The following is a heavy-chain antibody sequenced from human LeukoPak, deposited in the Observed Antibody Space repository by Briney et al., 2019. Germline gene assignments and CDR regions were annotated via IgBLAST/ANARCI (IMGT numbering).Heavy chain of an antibody. D-gene: IGHD2-2*02. V-gene: IGHV5-51*01. CDR2: IYPGDSDT. J-gene: IGHJ6*04. CDR3: ARLSRAVVPAAITGKDSYGMDV. CDR1: GYSFTSYW. Sequence: GESLKISCKGSGYSFTSYWIGWVRQMPGKGLEWMGIIYPGDSDTRYSPSFQGQVTISADKSISTAYLQWSSLKASDTAMYYCARLSRAVVPAAITGKDSYGMDVWGKGTTVTVSS.